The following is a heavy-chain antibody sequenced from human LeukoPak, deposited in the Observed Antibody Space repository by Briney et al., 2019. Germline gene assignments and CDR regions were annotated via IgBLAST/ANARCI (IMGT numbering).Heavy chain of an antibody. V-gene: IGHV1-2*02. D-gene: IGHD6-19*01. CDR3: ARDIAVAPNYYYYMDV. J-gene: IGHJ6*03. CDR2: ITPNSDDT. Sequence: ASVKVSCKASGYTFTDYYIHWVRQAPGQGLEWMGCITPNSDDTDYAQKFQGRITMSRDTSINTAYMELTRLRSDDTAVYYCARDIAVAPNYYYYMDVWGKGTTVTVSS. CDR1: GYTFTDYY.